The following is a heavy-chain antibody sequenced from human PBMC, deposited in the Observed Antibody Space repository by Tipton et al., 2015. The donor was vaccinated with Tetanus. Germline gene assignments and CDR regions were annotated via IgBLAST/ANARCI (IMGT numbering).Heavy chain of an antibody. Sequence: QLVQSGAEVKKPVSSVKFSCKASRGTFSSYAISLVRQAPGQGLEWMGAIIPIFGTANYAQKFQGRVTITADISTSTVYMELSSLGSEDTAVYYCASGRVGRYQLLLGGYFDYWGQGTLVTVSS. CDR3: ASGRVGRYQLLLGGYFDY. D-gene: IGHD2-2*01. CDR2: IIPIFGTA. V-gene: IGHV1-69*06. J-gene: IGHJ4*02. CDR1: RGTFSSYA.